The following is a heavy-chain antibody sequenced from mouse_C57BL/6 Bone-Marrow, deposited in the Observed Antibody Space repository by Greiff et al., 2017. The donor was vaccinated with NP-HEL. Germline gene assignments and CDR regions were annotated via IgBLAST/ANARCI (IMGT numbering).Heavy chain of an antibody. Sequence: QVQLKESGAELVRPGTSVKLSCKASGYTFTSYWMHWVKQRPGQGLEWIGVIDPSDSYTNYNQKFKGKATLTVDTSSSTAYMQLSSLTSEDSAVYYCAGDAMDYWGQGTSVTVSS. CDR2: IDPSDSYT. CDR3: AGDAMDY. CDR1: GYTFTSYW. J-gene: IGHJ4*01. V-gene: IGHV1-59*01.